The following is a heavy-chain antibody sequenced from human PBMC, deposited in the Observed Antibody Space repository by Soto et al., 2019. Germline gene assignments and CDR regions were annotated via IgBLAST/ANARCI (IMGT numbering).Heavy chain of an antibody. Sequence: PSETLSLTCTVSGGSINNNNYYWGWIRQPPGKGLEWIGNIYYSGTTYYNPSLGSRVTLSVDTSKNQFSLKLTSVTAADTAVYYCARAHYGDYGYGMDVWGQGTTVTVSS. CDR3: ARAHYGDYGYGMDV. D-gene: IGHD4-17*01. V-gene: IGHV4-39*07. CDR1: GGSINNNNYY. CDR2: IYYSGTT. J-gene: IGHJ6*02.